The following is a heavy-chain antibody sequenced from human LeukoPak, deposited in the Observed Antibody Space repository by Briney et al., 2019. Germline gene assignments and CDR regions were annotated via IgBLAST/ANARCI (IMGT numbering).Heavy chain of an antibody. D-gene: IGHD5-18*01. J-gene: IGHJ4*02. CDR1: GDIVSGNSAT. CDR2: TYYRSKWYN. Sequence: SQTLSLTCAVSGDIVSGNSATWNWIRQSPSRGLEWLGRTYYRSKWYNDYAVSVKSRITINPDTSKNQFSLQLNSVTPEDTAVYYCARWADTAMVTGFDYWGQGTLVTVSS. CDR3: ARWADTAMVTGFDY. V-gene: IGHV6-1*01.